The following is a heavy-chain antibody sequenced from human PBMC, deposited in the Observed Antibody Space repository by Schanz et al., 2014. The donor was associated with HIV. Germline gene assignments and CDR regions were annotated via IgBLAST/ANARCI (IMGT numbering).Heavy chain of an antibody. D-gene: IGHD6-6*01. CDR2: INSDGSST. CDR3: AKAYSTSRPYSMDI. V-gene: IGHV3-74*02. J-gene: IGHJ6*02. CDR1: GFTFSGYW. Sequence: EVQLLESGGGSVQPGGSLRLSCVASGFTFSGYWMHWVRQAPGKGLVWVSRINSDGSSTTYADYVKGRFTISRDNAKNSLYMQMNSLRGDDTALYYCAKAYSTSRPYSMDIWGQGTTVTVSS.